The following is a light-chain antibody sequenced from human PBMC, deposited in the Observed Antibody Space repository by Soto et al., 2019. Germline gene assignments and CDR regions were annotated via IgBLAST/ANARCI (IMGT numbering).Light chain of an antibody. J-gene: IGKJ1*01. V-gene: IGKV1-5*03. Sequence: DIQMTQSPSTLSASAGDRVTITCRASESISSWLAWYQQKPGKAPKFLISKASSLETGVPSRFSGSGSGTEFTLTISSLQPDDFATYYCQQYNSYPWTFGQGTKVDIK. CDR3: QQYNSYPWT. CDR2: KAS. CDR1: ESISSW.